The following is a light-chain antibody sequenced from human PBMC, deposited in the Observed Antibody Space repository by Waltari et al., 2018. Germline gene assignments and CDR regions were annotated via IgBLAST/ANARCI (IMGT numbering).Light chain of an antibody. CDR1: STDVGGYNS. CDR3: SSFAGSKNYVV. CDR2: EVS. Sequence: QSALTQPPSASGSPGQSVTISCTGTSTDVGGYNSVSWYQQHPGKAPKLMIYEVSKRPSGVPYRFSGSKSGNTASLTVSGLQAEDEADYYCSSFAGSKNYVVFGGGTKLTVL. J-gene: IGLJ2*01. V-gene: IGLV2-8*01.